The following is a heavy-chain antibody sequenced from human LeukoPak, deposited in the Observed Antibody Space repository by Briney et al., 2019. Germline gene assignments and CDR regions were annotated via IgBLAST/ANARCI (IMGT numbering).Heavy chain of an antibody. CDR1: GGSMSSYY. V-gene: IGHV4-59*08. J-gene: IGHJ6*02. CDR2: IYYSGST. D-gene: IGHD3-22*01. Sequence: PSETLSLTCTVSGGSMSSYYWSWIRQPPGKGLEWIGYIYYSGSTKYNPSLKSRVTISVDTSKNQFSLKLSSVTAADTAVYYCARAGDYYDSSGQYYYYGMDVWGQGTTVTVSS. CDR3: ARAGDYYDSSGQYYYYGMDV.